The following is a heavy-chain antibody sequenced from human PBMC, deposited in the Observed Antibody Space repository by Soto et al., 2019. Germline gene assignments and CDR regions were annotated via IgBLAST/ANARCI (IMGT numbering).Heavy chain of an antibody. CDR1: GFTFSSYS. V-gene: IGHV3-48*01. CDR2: ISSSSSTI. Sequence: GGSLRLSCAASGFTFSSYSMNWVRQAPGKGLEWVSYISSSSSTIYYADSVEGRFTISRDNAKNSLYLQMNSLRAEDTAVYYCARDRRGYSYGHFDYWGQGTLVTVSS. D-gene: IGHD5-18*01. CDR3: ARDRRGYSYGHFDY. J-gene: IGHJ4*02.